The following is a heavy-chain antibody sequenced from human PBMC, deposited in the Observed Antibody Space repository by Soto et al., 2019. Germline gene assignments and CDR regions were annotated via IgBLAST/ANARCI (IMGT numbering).Heavy chain of an antibody. V-gene: IGHV3-33*01. Sequence: GGSLRLSCVASGFTFSSYGMHWVRQAPGKGLEWVAVIWYDGSNKYYADSVKGRFTISRDNSKNTLYLQMNSLRAEDTAVYYCARDRGHRDTDPPLDYWGQGTLVTVSS. J-gene: IGHJ4*02. CDR2: IWYDGSNK. CDR1: GFTFSSYG. CDR3: ARDRGHRDTDPPLDY. D-gene: IGHD2-2*02.